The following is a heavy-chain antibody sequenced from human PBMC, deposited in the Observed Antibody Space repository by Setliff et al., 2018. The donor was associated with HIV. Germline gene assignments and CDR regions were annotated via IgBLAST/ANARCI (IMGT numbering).Heavy chain of an antibody. CDR1: GGSISNYY. CDR2: IYYSGST. J-gene: IGHJ4*01. Sequence: SETLSLTCTVSGGSISNYYWSWIRQPPGKGLEWIGYIYYSGSTNYNPSLKSRVTILVDSSRNQFSLRLSSVTAADTAVYYCARGLSSQTYWGTRPLGLDYWGQGSLVTVSS. CDR3: ARGLSSQTYWGTRPLGLDY. V-gene: IGHV4-59*08. D-gene: IGHD2-2*01.